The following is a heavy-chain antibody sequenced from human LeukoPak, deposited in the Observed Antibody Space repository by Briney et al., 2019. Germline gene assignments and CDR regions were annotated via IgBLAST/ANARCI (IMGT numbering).Heavy chain of an antibody. CDR1: GGTFSSYA. Sequence: SVKVSCKASGGTFSSYAISWVRQAPGQGLEWMGGIIPIFGTANYAPKLQGRVTMTTDTSTSTAYMELRSLRSDDTAVYYCAREYCSGGSCYLFDYWGQGTLVTVSS. CDR3: AREYCSGGSCYLFDY. V-gene: IGHV1-69*05. CDR2: IIPIFGTA. J-gene: IGHJ4*02. D-gene: IGHD2-15*01.